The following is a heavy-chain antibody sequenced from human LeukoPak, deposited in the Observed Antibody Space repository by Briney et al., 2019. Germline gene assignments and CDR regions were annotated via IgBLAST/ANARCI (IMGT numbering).Heavy chain of an antibody. Sequence: GASVKVSYKASGYTFTSYYMHWVRQAPGQGLEWMGIINPSGGSTSYAQKFQGRVTMTRDMSTSTAYMELSRLRSDDTAVYYCARGEGTAGYYYYMDVWGKGTTVTISS. D-gene: IGHD1/OR15-1a*01. CDR2: INPSGGST. CDR3: ARGEGTAGYYYYMDV. J-gene: IGHJ6*03. CDR1: GYTFTSYY. V-gene: IGHV1-46*01.